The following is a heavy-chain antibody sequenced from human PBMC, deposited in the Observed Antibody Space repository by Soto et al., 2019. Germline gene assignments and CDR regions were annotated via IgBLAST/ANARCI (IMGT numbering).Heavy chain of an antibody. Sequence: EVQLVESGGGLVKPGGSLRLSCAASGFTFSSYSMNWVRQAPGKGLEWVSSISSSSSYIYYADSVKGRFTISRDNAKNSLYLQMNSLRAEDTAVYYCARDTVLSGAGAFDIWGQETMVTVSS. V-gene: IGHV3-21*01. D-gene: IGHD1-26*01. CDR3: ARDTVLSGAGAFDI. CDR2: ISSSSSYI. CDR1: GFTFSSYS. J-gene: IGHJ3*02.